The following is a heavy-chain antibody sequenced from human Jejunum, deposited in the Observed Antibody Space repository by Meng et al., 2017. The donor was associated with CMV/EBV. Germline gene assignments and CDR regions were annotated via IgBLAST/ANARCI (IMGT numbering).Heavy chain of an antibody. CDR2: IYYNGNA. Sequence: QVQLQGSGPRLVKPSQTLSLPCPVPGDSISSGDYSWNWLRQSPGKGLEWIGYIYYNGNAYYNPSLQSRVSISVDTSKNEFSLNLNSVTAADTALYFCARGGIFRGIDYWGQGTLVTVSS. CDR1: GDSISSGDYS. D-gene: IGHD3-10*01. J-gene: IGHJ4*02. V-gene: IGHV4-30-4*08. CDR3: ARGGIFRGIDY.